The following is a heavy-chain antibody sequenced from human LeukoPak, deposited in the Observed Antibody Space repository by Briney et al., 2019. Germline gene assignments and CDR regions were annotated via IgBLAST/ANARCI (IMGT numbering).Heavy chain of an antibody. CDR3: ATDRPYYYDSSGSPL. J-gene: IGHJ4*02. Sequence: ASVKVSCKVSGYTLTELSMHWVRQAPGKGLEWMGGFDPEDGETIYAQKFQGRVTMTEDTSTDTAYTELSSLRSEDTAVYYCATDRPYYYDSSGSPLWGQGTLVTVSS. CDR2: FDPEDGET. CDR1: GYTLTELS. V-gene: IGHV1-24*01. D-gene: IGHD3-22*01.